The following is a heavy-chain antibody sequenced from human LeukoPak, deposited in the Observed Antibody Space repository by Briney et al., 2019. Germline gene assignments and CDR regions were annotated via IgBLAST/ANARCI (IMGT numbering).Heavy chain of an antibody. J-gene: IGHJ6*03. Sequence: SETLSLTCTVSGGSISSYYWSWIRQPAGKGLEWIGRIYTSGSTNYNPSLKSRVTISVDTSKNQFSLKLSSVTAADTAVYYCAREDLCSSTSCYFDYYYYMDVWGKGTTVTVSS. CDR3: AREDLCSSTSCYFDYYYYMDV. D-gene: IGHD2-2*01. CDR1: GGSISSYY. V-gene: IGHV4-4*07. CDR2: IYTSGST.